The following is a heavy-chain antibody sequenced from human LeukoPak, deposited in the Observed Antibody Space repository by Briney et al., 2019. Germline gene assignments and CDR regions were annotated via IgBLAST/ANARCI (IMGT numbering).Heavy chain of an antibody. CDR3: AKDPANTIFGVVIISGPPSDY. V-gene: IGHV3-48*04. D-gene: IGHD3-3*01. J-gene: IGHJ4*02. Sequence: PGGSLRLSCAASGFTFSSYSMNWVRQAPGKGLEWVSYISSSSSTIYYADSVKGRFTISRDNAKNSLYLQMNSLRAEDTAVYYCAKDPANTIFGVVIISGPPSDYWGQGTLVTVSS. CDR2: ISSSSSTI. CDR1: GFTFSSYS.